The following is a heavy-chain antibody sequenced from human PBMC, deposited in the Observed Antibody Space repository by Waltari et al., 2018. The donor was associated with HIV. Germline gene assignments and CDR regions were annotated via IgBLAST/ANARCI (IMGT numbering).Heavy chain of an antibody. CDR2: IYWDDDN. CDR3: VHTTGLYCTTTYCRTFYSGKDV. J-gene: IGHJ6*02. CDR1: GFSLSTSGVG. D-gene: IGHD2-8*01. V-gene: IGHV2-5*02. Sequence: QITLKESGPTLVKPTQTLTLTCTFSGFSLSTSGVGVGWIRQPPGKAPEWLALIYWDDDNRYSPSLKSRLTITKDTSKNQVVLTMTNMDPVDTATYYCVHTTGLYCTTTYCRTFYSGKDVWGQGTTVTVYS.